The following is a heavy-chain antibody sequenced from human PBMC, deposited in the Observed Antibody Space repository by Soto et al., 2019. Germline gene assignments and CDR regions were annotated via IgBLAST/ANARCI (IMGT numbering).Heavy chain of an antibody. CDR1: GHNFINYG. CDR2: IRVHKGNT. J-gene: IGHJ4*02. Sequence: ASVKVSCKASGHNFINYGITWVRQAPGQGLEWMGWIRVHKGNTNYAQKFQGRVTMSTDTSTSTAYMELRSLRPDDTAVYYCVRDLDGSGSYYTDYWGPGTLVTVSS. CDR3: VRDLDGSGSYYTDY. V-gene: IGHV1-18*01. D-gene: IGHD3-10*01.